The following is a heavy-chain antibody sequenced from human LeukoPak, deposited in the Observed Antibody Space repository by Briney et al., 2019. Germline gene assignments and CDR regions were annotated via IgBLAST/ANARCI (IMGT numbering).Heavy chain of an antibody. V-gene: IGHV4-39*01. CDR2: IYYSGST. CDR3: ASTRGFGELGFDY. J-gene: IGHJ4*02. Sequence: ASETLSLTCTVSGGSISSGSYYWGWIRQPPGKGLEWIGSIYYSGSTYYNPSLKSRVTISVDTSKNQFSLKLSSVTAADTAVYYCASTRGFGELGFDYWGQGTLVTVSS. D-gene: IGHD3-10*01. CDR1: GGSISSGSYY.